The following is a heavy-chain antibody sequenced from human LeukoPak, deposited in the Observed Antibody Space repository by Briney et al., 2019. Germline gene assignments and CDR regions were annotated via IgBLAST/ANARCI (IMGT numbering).Heavy chain of an antibody. Sequence: GESLRLSCAASGFTFSSYAMSWVRQAPGKGLEWVSVISGSGDTTDNADSVKGRFTISRDNSKNTLYLQMNSLRAEDAAVYFCAKAPVTSCRGAYCYPFDSWGQGTLVTVSS. D-gene: IGHD2-21*01. J-gene: IGHJ4*02. CDR3: AKAPVTSCRGAYCYPFDS. CDR1: GFTFSSYA. V-gene: IGHV3-23*01. CDR2: ISGSGDTT.